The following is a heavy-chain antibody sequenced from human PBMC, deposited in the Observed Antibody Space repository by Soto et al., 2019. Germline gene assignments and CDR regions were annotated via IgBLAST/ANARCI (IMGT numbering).Heavy chain of an antibody. D-gene: IGHD3-22*01. Sequence: PSETLSLTCAVSGGSISSGGYSWSWIRQPPGKGLEWIGYIYHSGSTYYNPSLKSRLTISVDTSKNQFSLKMSSVTAADTAVYYCARISGSSLYFDYWGLGTLVTVSS. CDR3: ARISGSSLYFDY. J-gene: IGHJ4*02. CDR1: GGSISSGGYS. CDR2: IYHSGST. V-gene: IGHV4-30-2*05.